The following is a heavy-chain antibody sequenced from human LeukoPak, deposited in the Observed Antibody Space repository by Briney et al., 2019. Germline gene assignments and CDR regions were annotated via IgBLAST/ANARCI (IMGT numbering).Heavy chain of an antibody. CDR3: ARQLRSDAFDF. V-gene: IGHV4-59*08. CDR2: IFHTGTT. D-gene: IGHD2-21*02. CDR1: GGSITTFY. Sequence: SETLSLTCNVSGGSITTFYWSWIRQPPGKGLEWIGYIFHTGTTHYNPSLKSRVTISVDSSKNQFSLSLSSVTAADTAVYYCARQLRSDAFDFWGQGTLVTVSS. J-gene: IGHJ3*01.